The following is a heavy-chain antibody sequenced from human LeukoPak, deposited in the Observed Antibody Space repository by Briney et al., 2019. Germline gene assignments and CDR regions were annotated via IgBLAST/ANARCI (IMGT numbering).Heavy chain of an antibody. CDR1: GGSFSGYY. Sequence: WETLSLTCAVYGGSFSGYYWSWIRQPPGKGLEWIGEINHSGSTNYNPSLKSRVTISVDTSKNQFSLKLSSVTAADTAVYYCAREGSYYQRGAWFDPWGQGTLVTVSS. V-gene: IGHV4-34*01. J-gene: IGHJ5*02. CDR2: INHSGST. D-gene: IGHD3-10*01. CDR3: AREGSYYQRGAWFDP.